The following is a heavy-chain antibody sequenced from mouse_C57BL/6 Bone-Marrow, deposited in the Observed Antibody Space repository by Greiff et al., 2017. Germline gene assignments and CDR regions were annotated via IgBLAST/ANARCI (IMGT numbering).Heavy chain of an antibody. CDR2: IDPSDSYT. D-gene: IGHD1-1*01. V-gene: IGHV1-59*01. Sequence: QVQLQQPGAEQVRPGTSVKLSCKASGYTFTSYWMHWVKQRPGQGLEWIGVIDPSDSYTNYNQKFKGKATLTVDTSSSTAYMQLSSLTSEDSAVYYCASCSSLYYAMDYWGQGTSVTVSS. CDR3: ASCSSLYYAMDY. J-gene: IGHJ4*01. CDR1: GYTFTSYW.